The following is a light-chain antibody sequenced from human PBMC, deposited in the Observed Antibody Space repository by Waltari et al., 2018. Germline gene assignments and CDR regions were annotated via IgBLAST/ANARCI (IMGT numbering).Light chain of an antibody. Sequence: QTVVPPEPSLSVSPGGTVTLTSASSSGSLSTTSHATWYQQTPGQAPRTPVYKANARSSGVPDRFSGSILGNTAALTITGAQADDESDYYCALYMGSGIWVFGGGTRLTVL. V-gene: IGLV8-61*01. J-gene: IGLJ3*02. CDR2: KAN. CDR3: ALYMGSGIWV. CDR1: SGSLSTTSH.